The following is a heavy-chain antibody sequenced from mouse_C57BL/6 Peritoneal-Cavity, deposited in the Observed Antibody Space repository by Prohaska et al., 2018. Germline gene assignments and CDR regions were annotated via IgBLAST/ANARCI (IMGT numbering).Heavy chain of an antibody. CDR2: IRLKSDNYAT. J-gene: IGHJ3*01. V-gene: IGHV6-3*01. CDR1: GFTFSNYW. Sequence: EVKLEESGGGLVQPGGSMKLSCVASGFTFSNYWMNWVRQSPEKGLEWVAQIRLKSDNYATHYAESVKGRFTISRDDSKSSVYLKMNNLRAEDTGIYYCTRFAYWGQGTLVTVSA. CDR3: TRFAY.